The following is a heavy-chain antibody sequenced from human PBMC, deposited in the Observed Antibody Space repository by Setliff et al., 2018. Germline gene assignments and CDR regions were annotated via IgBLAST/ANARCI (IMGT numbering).Heavy chain of an antibody. D-gene: IGHD6-19*01. V-gene: IGHV3-48*04. CDR2: ISTSSGTR. Sequence: GGSLRLSCVVSGFSFSNYGMTWVRQAPGKGLEWISYISTSSGTRYYADSVKGRFTISRDNAKKSVDLQMNSLRAEDTAVYYCATKAVAGTGGQGTLVTVSS. CDR1: GFSFSNYG. J-gene: IGHJ4*02. CDR3: ATKAVAGT.